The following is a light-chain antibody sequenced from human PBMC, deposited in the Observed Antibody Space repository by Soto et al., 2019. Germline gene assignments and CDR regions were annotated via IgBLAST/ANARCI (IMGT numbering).Light chain of an antibody. J-gene: IGKJ4*01. CDR2: DAS. CDR1: QSVGDY. V-gene: IGKV3-11*01. Sequence: EIVLTQSPATLSLSPGERATLSCRASQSVGDYLGWYQQKPGQAPRLLIYDASQRDTGVPARFSARGSGTYFTLTISSLEPEDFANYYCQQREDWPRAFGGGTTLEFK. CDR3: QQREDWPRA.